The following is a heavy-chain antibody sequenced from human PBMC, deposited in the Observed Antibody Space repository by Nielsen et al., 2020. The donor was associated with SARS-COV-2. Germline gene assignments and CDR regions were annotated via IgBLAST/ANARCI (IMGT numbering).Heavy chain of an antibody. J-gene: IGHJ6*02. CDR3: AHRGRGNWNPWSFGMDV. D-gene: IGHD1-20*01. CDR2: VYWDEDK. V-gene: IGHV2-5*02. Sequence: SGPTLVKPTQTLTLTCTFSGFSLSTSGVGMGWIRQPPGKALEWLAVVYWDEDKSYSPSLKSRLSITKDTSKSQVVLTMTNMDPVDTATYYCAHRGRGNWNPWSFGMDVWGQGTTVTVS. CDR1: GFSLSTSGVG.